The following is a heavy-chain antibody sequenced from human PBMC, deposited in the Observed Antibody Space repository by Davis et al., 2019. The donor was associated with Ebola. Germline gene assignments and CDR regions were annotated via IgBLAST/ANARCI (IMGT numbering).Heavy chain of an antibody. Sequence: GGSLTLSCAASGFTFSSYWMSWVRQAPGKGLEWVANIKQDGSEKYYVDSVKGRFTISRDNAKNSLYLQMNSLRAEDTAVYYCAKDNLPTPFYCYGMDVWGKGTTVTVSS. V-gene: IGHV3-7*01. CDR1: GFTFSSYW. CDR2: IKQDGSEK. D-gene: IGHD1-14*01. CDR3: AKDNLPTPFYCYGMDV. J-gene: IGHJ6*04.